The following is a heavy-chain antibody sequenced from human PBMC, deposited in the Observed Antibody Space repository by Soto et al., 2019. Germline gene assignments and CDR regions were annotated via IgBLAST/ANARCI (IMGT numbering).Heavy chain of an antibody. CDR1: GDSIRGGGHY. D-gene: IGHD7-27*01. CDR3: ARDTGLAPTVWGY. Sequence: QVQLQESGPGLVKPSQTLSLTCSVSGDSIRGGGHYWNWIRQFPGKGLEWIGYVYHSGSTHYNPSLRGRLPRSIDTSKNTFSLRLISVTAADTALYSCARDTGLAPTVWGYWGHGTQVTVSS. CDR2: VYHSGST. V-gene: IGHV4-31*03. J-gene: IGHJ4*03.